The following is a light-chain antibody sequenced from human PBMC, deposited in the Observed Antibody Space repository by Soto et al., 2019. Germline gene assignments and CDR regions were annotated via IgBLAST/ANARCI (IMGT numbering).Light chain of an antibody. CDR3: SSYTSSSTLEV. CDR2: DVN. V-gene: IGLV2-14*01. Sequence: QSVLTQPASVSGSPGQSITISCTGNSSDVGGYNYVSWYQQHPGKAPKLMIYDVNNRPSGVSNRFSGSKSGNTASLTISGLQAEDEADYYCSSYTSSSTLEVFGTGTKVTVL. CDR1: SSDVGGYNY. J-gene: IGLJ1*01.